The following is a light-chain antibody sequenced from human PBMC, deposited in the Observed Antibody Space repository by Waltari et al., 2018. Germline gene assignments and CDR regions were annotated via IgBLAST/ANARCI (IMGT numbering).Light chain of an antibody. CDR1: SRDIGAYDS. V-gene: IGLV2-14*03. CDR3: SSYTTSGTLV. CDR2: HVT. J-gene: IGLJ2*01. Sequence: QSALTQPVSVSGSLGQSITISCTGSSRDIGAYDSFLWYQQHPGRAPTLMIFHVTERPSGISNRFSGSKSGNTASLTISGLQTEDEADYYCSSYTTSGTLVFGGGTKLTIL.